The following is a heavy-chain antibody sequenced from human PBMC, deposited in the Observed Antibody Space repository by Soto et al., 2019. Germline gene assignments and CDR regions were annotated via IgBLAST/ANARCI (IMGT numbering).Heavy chain of an antibody. J-gene: IGHJ4*02. CDR3: ARDGPIAAAVTPKPYYFDY. V-gene: IGHV3-48*02. CDR1: GFSFGDYN. Sequence: EVQLVESGGGLVQPGESLRLSCAVSGFSFGDYNMNWVRQAPGKGLEWVSYINSDGGGIYYADSVRGRFTISRDNAKNSVYLQMNSLSDRDTAVYYCARDGPIAAAVTPKPYYFDYWGRGTLVTVSS. CDR2: INSDGGGI. D-gene: IGHD6-25*01.